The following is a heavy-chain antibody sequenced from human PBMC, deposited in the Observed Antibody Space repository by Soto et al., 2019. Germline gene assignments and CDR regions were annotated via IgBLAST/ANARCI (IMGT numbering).Heavy chain of an antibody. D-gene: IGHD2-2*01. CDR3: ARGLCTSCSLTDY. J-gene: IGHJ4*02. CDR1: GYTFTSYA. CDR2: INAGNGNT. Sequence: ASVKVSCKASGYTFTSYAMHWVRQAPGQRLEWMGWINAGNGNTKYSQKFQGRVTITRDTSASTAYMELSSLRSEDTAVYYCARGLCTSCSLTDYWGQGTLVTVSS. V-gene: IGHV1-3*01.